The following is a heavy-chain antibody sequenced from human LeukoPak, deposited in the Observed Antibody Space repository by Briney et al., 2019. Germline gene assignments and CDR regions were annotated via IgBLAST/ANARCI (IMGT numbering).Heavy chain of an antibody. CDR2: ISSSGSTI. CDR3: AREGKAVAGNWFDP. Sequence: GGSLRLSCAASGFTFSSYEMNWVRQAPGKGLEWVSYISSSGSTIYYADSVKGRFTISRDNAKNSLYLQMNSLRAEDTAVYYCAREGKAVAGNWFDPWGQGTLVTVSS. V-gene: IGHV3-48*03. CDR1: GFTFSSYE. D-gene: IGHD6-19*01. J-gene: IGHJ5*02.